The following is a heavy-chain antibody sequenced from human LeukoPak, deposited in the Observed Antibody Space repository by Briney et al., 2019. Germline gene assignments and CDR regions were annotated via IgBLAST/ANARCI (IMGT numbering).Heavy chain of an antibody. J-gene: IGHJ3*02. Sequence: QPGGTLRLSCAASGFTFDDYGMSWVRQAPGKGLEWVSGINWNGGSTGYADSVKGRFTISRDNAKNSLCLQMNSLRAEDTALYYCARGSMGGPRAFDIWGQGTMVTVSS. V-gene: IGHV3-20*04. CDR1: GFTFDDYG. CDR3: ARGSMGGPRAFDI. CDR2: INWNGGST. D-gene: IGHD2-15*01.